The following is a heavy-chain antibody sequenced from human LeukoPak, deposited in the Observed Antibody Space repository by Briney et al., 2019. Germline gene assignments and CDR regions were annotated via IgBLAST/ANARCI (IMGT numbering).Heavy chain of an antibody. D-gene: IGHD3-10*01. CDR1: GFTFSSYS. Sequence: GGSLRLSCAASGFTFSSYSMNWVRQAPGKGLEWVSYISSSSSYIYYTDSVKGRFTISRDNAKNSLYLQMNSLRAEDTAVYYCARGGPGLGSYFDYWGQGTLVSVSS. J-gene: IGHJ4*02. CDR3: ARGGPGLGSYFDY. V-gene: IGHV3-21*05. CDR2: ISSSSSYI.